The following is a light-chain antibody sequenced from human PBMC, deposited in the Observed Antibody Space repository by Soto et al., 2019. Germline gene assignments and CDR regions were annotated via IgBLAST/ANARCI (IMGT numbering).Light chain of an antibody. V-gene: IGKV3-15*01. J-gene: IGKJ1*01. Sequence: EIVMTQSPATLSVSPGERGTLSCRASQSVRGNLAWYQQKPGQSPRLLIFGASTRATGVPDRFSGSGSGAEVTLTISSLQSEDFAVYYCQHYDDWPRTFGLGTKVDIK. CDR3: QHYDDWPRT. CDR1: QSVRGN. CDR2: GAS.